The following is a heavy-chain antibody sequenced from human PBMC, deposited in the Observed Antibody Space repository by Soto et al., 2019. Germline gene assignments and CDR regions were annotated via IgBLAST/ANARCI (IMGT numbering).Heavy chain of an antibody. V-gene: IGHV1-2*02. Sequence: ASVKVSCKDSGYGFTAYYLHWLRQAPGKGLEWMGWINPNPGSPHYALKFQGRVTMTRNTSISTVYMQLSRLTSDDTAIYYCARGGTETPRIPYDNWGQGTLVTVSS. D-gene: IGHD3-16*01. CDR3: ARGGTETPRIPYDN. CDR2: INPNPGSP. J-gene: IGHJ4*02. CDR1: GYGFTAYY.